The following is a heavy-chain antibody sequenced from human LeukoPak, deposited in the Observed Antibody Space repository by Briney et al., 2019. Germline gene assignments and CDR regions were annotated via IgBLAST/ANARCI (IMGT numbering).Heavy chain of an antibody. CDR3: ARDVEQWLVRVYYFDY. V-gene: IGHV3-48*01. J-gene: IGHJ4*02. Sequence: GGSLRLSCATSGFTLSSYTMNWVRQAPGKGLEWVSYISSGSTTIYYADSVKGRFTISRDNAKNSLYLQMNSLRAEDTAVYYCARDVEQWLVRVYYFDYWGQGTLVTVSS. D-gene: IGHD6-19*01. CDR1: GFTLSSYT. CDR2: ISSGSTTI.